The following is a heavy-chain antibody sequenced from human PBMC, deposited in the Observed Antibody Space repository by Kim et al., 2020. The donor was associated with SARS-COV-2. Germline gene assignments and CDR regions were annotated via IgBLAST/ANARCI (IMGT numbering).Heavy chain of an antibody. CDR3: AGGGGFHSGWAFDY. Sequence: SQTLSLTCAISGDSVSNNSATWNLIRQSSSRGLEWLGRTFYRSEWYSEFAPSVKSRITINADTSKNQLSLQLSSATPEDTAIDYCAGGGGFHSGWAFDYWGQGCLVSISS. D-gene: IGHD6-19*01. V-gene: IGHV6-1*01. CDR2: TFYRSEWYS. CDR1: GDSVSNNSAT. J-gene: IGHJ4*02.